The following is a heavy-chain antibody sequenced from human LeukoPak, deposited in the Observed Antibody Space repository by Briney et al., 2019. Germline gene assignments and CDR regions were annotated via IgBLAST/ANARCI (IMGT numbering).Heavy chain of an antibody. J-gene: IGHJ5*02. CDR3: AKDGWFGDSPNWFDP. V-gene: IGHV3-74*01. CDR2: IYNDGSST. Sequence: GGSLRLSCAASGFTFSTYAMHWVRQAPGKGLVWVSRIYNDGSSTTYADSVKGRFTISRDNAKSTLYLQMNSLRAEDTAVYYCAKDGWFGDSPNWFDPWGQGTLVTVSS. D-gene: IGHD3-10*01. CDR1: GFTFSTYA.